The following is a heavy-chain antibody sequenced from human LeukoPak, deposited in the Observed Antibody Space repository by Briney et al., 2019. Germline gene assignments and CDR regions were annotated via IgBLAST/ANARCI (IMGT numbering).Heavy chain of an antibody. CDR2: ISGXXDST. CDR1: GFTFSXXX. D-gene: IGHD6-19*01. V-gene: IGHV3-23*01. Sequence: GGSLRLSCXASGFTFSXXXXXXXXXAXXXXXXXXXGISGXXDSTYYADXXKGRFXISRXXSKNTLYLQMNSLRAEDTAVYYCAKDRAGTPRGFDYWGQGTLVTVSS. J-gene: IGHJ4*02. CDR3: AKDRAGTPRGFDY.